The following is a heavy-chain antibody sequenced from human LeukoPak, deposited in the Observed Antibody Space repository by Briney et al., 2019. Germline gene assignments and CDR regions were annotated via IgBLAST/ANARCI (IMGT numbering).Heavy chain of an antibody. CDR1: GFTFSSYG. V-gene: IGHV3-30*03. J-gene: IGHJ4*02. CDR3: ARKGTYYDYVWGSYLPDY. Sequence: GRSLRLSCAASGFTFSSYGMHWVRQAPGKGLEWVAVISYDGSNKYYADSVKGRFTISRDNSKNTLCLQMNSLRAEDTAVYYCARKGTYYDYVWGSYLPDYWGQGTLVTVSS. D-gene: IGHD3-16*02. CDR2: ISYDGSNK.